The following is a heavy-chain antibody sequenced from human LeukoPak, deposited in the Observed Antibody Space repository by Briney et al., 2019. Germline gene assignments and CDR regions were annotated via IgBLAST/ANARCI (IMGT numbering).Heavy chain of an antibody. CDR2: IYSSGST. J-gene: IGHJ4*02. D-gene: IGHD2-8*01. Sequence: GSLRLSCAGSGFTATTNYMSWVRQPPGKGLEWVSVIYSSGSTSYADSVKGRFTISRDSSKNTVYLQMNSLRAEDTAVYYCARDLGYCTNGVCHTRFDYWGQGTLVAVSS. V-gene: IGHV3-53*01. CDR1: GFTATTNY. CDR3: ARDLGYCTNGVCHTRFDY.